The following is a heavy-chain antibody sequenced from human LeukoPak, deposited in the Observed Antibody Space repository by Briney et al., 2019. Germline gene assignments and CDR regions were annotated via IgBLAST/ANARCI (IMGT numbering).Heavy chain of an antibody. V-gene: IGHV4-34*01. J-gene: IGHJ4*02. CDR3: ARGVCSSTSCEPFDY. CDR1: GGSFSGYY. D-gene: IGHD2-2*01. CDR2: INHSGST. Sequence: SETLSLTCAVYGGSFSGYYWTWIRQPPGKGLEWIGEINHSGSTNYNPSLKSRVTISVDTSKNQFSLKLSSVTAADTAVYYCARGVCSSTSCEPFDYWGQGTLVTVSS.